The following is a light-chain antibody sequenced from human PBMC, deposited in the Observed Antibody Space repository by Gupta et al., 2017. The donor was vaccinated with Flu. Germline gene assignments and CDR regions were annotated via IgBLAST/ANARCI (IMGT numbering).Light chain of an antibody. CDR3: QQYDSFSWT. Sequence: PSTLSASGEEAFPTSCRSNQSISSWLAWYQQKPGKAPKLLIYKASNLESGVPSRFSGSGSGTEFTLTISSLQPDDFATYYCQQYDSFSWTFGQGTKVEIK. CDR1: QSISSW. V-gene: IGKV1-5*03. J-gene: IGKJ1*01. CDR2: KAS.